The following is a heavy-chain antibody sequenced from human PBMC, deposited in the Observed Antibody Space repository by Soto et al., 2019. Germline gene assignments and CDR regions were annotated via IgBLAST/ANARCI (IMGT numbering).Heavy chain of an antibody. V-gene: IGHV1-69*04. CDR3: ARVYCSGGGCYGTDY. CDR2: IIPIVGRT. CDR1: GGTFSSYA. D-gene: IGHD2-15*01. J-gene: IGHJ4*02. Sequence: SVKVSCKASGGTFSSYAISWVRQAPGQGLEWMGIIIPIVGRTNYAQKFQGRVTMTRDTSTSTVYMELSSLRSEDAAVYYCARVYCSGGGCYGTDYWGQGTLVTVSS.